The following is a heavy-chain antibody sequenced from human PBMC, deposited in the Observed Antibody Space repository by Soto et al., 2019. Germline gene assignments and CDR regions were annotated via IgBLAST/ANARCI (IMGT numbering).Heavy chain of an antibody. CDR2: IIPHFGTA. Sequence: VQLVQSGAEVKKPGSSVTVSCKASGGTFSSYAISWVRQAPGQGLEWMGGIIPHFGTANYAQKFQGRVTITADETTSTAYMELSSLRSEDTAVYYCAREDPKDLPRAFDIWGQGTMVTVSS. CDR3: AREDPKDLPRAFDI. CDR1: GGTFSSYA. V-gene: IGHV1-69*01. J-gene: IGHJ3*02.